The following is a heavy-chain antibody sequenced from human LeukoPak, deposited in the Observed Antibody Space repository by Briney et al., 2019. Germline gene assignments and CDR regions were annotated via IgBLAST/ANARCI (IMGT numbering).Heavy chain of an antibody. CDR3: AKESLKVVPSATFDY. CDR1: GVIVRSNY. CDR2: ISGSGGST. D-gene: IGHD2-2*01. V-gene: IGHV3-23*01. Sequence: PGGSLRLSCVGSGVIVRSNYMTWVRQAPGKGLEWVSAISGSGGSTYYADSVKGRFTISRDNSKNTLYLQMHSLRAEDTAVYYCAKESLKVVPSATFDYWGQGTLVTVSS. J-gene: IGHJ4*02.